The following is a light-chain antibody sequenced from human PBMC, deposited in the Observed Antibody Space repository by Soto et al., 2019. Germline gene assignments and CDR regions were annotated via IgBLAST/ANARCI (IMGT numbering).Light chain of an antibody. V-gene: IGLV7-46*01. J-gene: IGLJ3*02. CDR2: DTS. Sequence: QAVVTQEPSLTVSPGGTVTLTCASSTGAVTSGHSPYWFQQKPGQAPKTLIYDTSNTHSWTPARLSGSLLGGKAALTLSGAQPEDEADYYCLLYYGGPRVFGGGTKVTVL. CDR1: TGAVTSGHS. CDR3: LLYYGGPRV.